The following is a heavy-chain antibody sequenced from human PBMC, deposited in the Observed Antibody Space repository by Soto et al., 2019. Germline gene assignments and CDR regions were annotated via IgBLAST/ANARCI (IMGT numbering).Heavy chain of an antibody. CDR2: ITSDTATI. CDR1: ELSFNIYG. V-gene: IGHV3-48*02. CDR3: ARSVAGHFDY. D-gene: IGHD6-19*01. Sequence: GGSLRLSCAASELSFNIYGMNWVRQAPGKGLEGVSYITSDTATIHNADSVRGRFTISRDNVENSLFLQMNSLRDEDTAAYYCARSVAGHFDYWGQGALVTVSS. J-gene: IGHJ4*02.